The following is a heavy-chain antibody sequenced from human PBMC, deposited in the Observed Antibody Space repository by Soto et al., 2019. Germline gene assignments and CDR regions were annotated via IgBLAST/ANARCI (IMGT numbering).Heavy chain of an antibody. CDR2: INHSGST. Sequence: SETLSLTCAVYGGSFSGYYWSWIRQPPGKGLEWIGEINHSGSTNYNPSLKSRVTISRDNAKNSLHLQMNSLRAEDTAVYYCASPVECSTTSCIRWGQGTLVTVSS. CDR3: ASPVECSTTSCIR. D-gene: IGHD2-2*01. CDR1: GGSFSGYY. V-gene: IGHV4-34*01. J-gene: IGHJ4*02.